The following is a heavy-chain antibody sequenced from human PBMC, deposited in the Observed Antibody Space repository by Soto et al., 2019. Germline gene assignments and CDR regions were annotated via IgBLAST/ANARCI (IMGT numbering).Heavy chain of an antibody. CDR1: GGTFSSYA. D-gene: IGHD2-21*01. J-gene: IGHJ4*02. CDR2: VIPIFQTA. V-gene: IGHV1-69*06. CDR3: ARGGGGSYPFDLDF. Sequence: QVQLVQSGAEVKKPGSSVKVSCKASGGTFSSYAFTWVRQAPGQGLEWMGGVIPIFQTADYAQNFQGRVTITADKSTSTAYMELSSLRSEDTAVYYCARGGGGSYPFDLDFWGQGTLVTV.